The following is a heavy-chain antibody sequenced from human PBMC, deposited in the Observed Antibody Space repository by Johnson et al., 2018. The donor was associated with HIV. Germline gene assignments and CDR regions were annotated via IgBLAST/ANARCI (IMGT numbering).Heavy chain of an antibody. CDR1: EFTFDDYA. V-gene: IGHV3-20*04. J-gene: IGHJ3*02. D-gene: IGHD3-22*01. CDR3: ARDWEKNSSGFYPTVMGI. Sequence: VQLVESGGGVVRPGGSLRLSCAASEFTFDDYAMSWVRQVPGKGLEWVSGIKWNGGGTGYADSVKGRFTISRDNSKNTLFLQMGSLRVEDTAVYYCARDWEKNSSGFYPTVMGIWGQGTMVTVSS. CDR2: IKWNGGGT.